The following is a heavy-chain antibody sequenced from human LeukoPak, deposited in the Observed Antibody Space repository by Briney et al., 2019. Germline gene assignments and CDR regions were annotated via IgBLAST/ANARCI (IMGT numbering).Heavy chain of an antibody. CDR2: IWYDGSNK. CDR3: ARVLVWDYDFWSGYYNGYYYGMDV. V-gene: IGHV3-33*08. D-gene: IGHD3-3*01. CDR1: GFTFSSYS. Sequence: GGSLRLSCAASGFTFSSYSMNWVRQAPGKGLEWVAVIWYDGSNKYYADSVKGRFTISRDNSKNTLYLQMNSLRAEDTAVYYCARVLVWDYDFWSGYYNGYYYGMDVWGQGTTVTVSS. J-gene: IGHJ6*02.